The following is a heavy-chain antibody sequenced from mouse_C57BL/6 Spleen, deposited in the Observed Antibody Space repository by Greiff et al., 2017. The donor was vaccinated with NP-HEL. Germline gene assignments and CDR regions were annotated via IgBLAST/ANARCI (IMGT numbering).Heavy chain of an antibody. J-gene: IGHJ4*01. CDR3: ARYPYGSSYDYAMDY. D-gene: IGHD1-1*01. CDR2: IDPSDSYT. V-gene: IGHV1-69*01. Sequence: QVQLKQSGAELVMPGASVKLSCKASGYTFTSYWMHWVKQRPGQGLEWIGEIDPSDSYTNYNQKFKGKSTLTVDKSSSTAYMQLSSLPSEDSAVYYCARYPYGSSYDYAMDYWGQGTSVTVSS. CDR1: GYTFTSYW.